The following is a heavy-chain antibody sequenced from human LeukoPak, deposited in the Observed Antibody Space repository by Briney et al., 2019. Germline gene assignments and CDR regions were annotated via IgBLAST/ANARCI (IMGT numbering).Heavy chain of an antibody. J-gene: IGHJ4*02. Sequence: ASVKVSCKASGYTFTSYGISWARQAPGQGLEWMGWISAYNGNTNYAQKLQGRVTMTTDTSTSTAYMELRSLRSDDTAVYYCARIEVLIAAAGMDYWGQGTLVTVSS. CDR1: GYTFTSYG. CDR2: ISAYNGNT. D-gene: IGHD6-13*01. CDR3: ARIEVLIAAAGMDY. V-gene: IGHV1-18*01.